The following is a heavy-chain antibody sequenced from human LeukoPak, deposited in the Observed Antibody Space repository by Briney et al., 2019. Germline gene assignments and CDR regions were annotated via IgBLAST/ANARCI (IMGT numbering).Heavy chain of an antibody. J-gene: IGHJ4*02. CDR2: IYLSGST. D-gene: IGHD3-22*01. CDR1: GGSISSYY. V-gene: IGHV4-59*12. Sequence: SETLSLTCTVSGGSISSYYWSWIRQPPGKGLEWIGYIYLSGSTYYNPSLKSRVTISVDRSKNQFSLKLSSVTAADTAVYYCARGLGGTYYYDSSGYPPGYWGQGTLVTVSS. CDR3: ARGLGGTYYYDSSGYPPGY.